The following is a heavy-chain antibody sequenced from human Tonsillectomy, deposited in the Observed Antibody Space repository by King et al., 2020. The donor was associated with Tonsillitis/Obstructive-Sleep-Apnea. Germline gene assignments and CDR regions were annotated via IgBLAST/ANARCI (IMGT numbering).Heavy chain of an antibody. J-gene: IGHJ6*02. CDR3: AKGPSPRTTYYGMDV. D-gene: IGHD1-14*01. CDR1: GFTFSSYA. CDR2: ISGSGGST. V-gene: IGHV3-23*04. Sequence: VQLVESGGGLVQPGGSLRLSCAASGFTFSSYAMSWVRQAPGKGLEWVSVISGSGGSTYYADSVKGRFTISRDNSKYTLYLQMNSLRAEDTAVYYCAKGPSPRTTYYGMDVWGQGTTVTVSS.